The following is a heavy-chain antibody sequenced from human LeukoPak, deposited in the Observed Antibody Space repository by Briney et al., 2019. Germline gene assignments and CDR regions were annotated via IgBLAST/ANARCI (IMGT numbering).Heavy chain of an antibody. Sequence: PGGSLRLSCAASGFTFSSYGMHWVRQAPGKGLEWVAFIRYDGSNKYYADSVKGRLTISRDNSKNTLYLQMNSLRAEDTAVYYCAKFPGSAMPEDRVAFDIWGQGTMVTVSP. J-gene: IGHJ3*02. D-gene: IGHD2-2*01. CDR1: GFTFSSYG. V-gene: IGHV3-30*02. CDR3: AKFPGSAMPEDRVAFDI. CDR2: IRYDGSNK.